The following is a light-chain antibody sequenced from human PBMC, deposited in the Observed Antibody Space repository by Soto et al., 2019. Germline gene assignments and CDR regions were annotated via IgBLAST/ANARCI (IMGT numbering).Light chain of an antibody. CDR2: DAS. CDR1: QSVSSY. V-gene: IGKV3-11*01. CDR3: QHYNNWPPWT. J-gene: IGKJ1*01. Sequence: EIVLTQSPATLSLSPGERATLSCRASQSVSSYLAWYQQKPGQAPRLLIYDASNRATGIPARFSGSGSGTDFTLTISGLEPEDFAVYYCQHYNNWPPWTFGQGTKVDIK.